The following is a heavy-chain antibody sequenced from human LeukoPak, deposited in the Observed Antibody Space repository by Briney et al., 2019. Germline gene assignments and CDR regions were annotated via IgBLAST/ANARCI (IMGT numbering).Heavy chain of an antibody. D-gene: IGHD6-19*01. Sequence: GGSLRLSCAASGFTFSSYSMNWVRQAPGKGLEWVSAISISGGTTYYADSVKGRFTISRDNSRNTLYLQMNSLRVDDTAVYYCAKAFGGAVAGYFDYWGQGTLVTVSS. CDR1: GFTFSSYS. CDR3: AKAFGGAVAGYFDY. J-gene: IGHJ4*02. V-gene: IGHV3-23*01. CDR2: ISISGGTT.